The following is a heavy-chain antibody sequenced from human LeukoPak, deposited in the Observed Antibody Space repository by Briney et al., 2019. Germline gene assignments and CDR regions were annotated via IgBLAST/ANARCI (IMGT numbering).Heavy chain of an antibody. D-gene: IGHD6-19*01. Sequence: GGAVRLSCAASGFTISAYEMNWVRQAPGKGLEWVSYISRSGNNIYNADSVKGRFTISRDNAKNSKYLQMNSLRAEDTAVYYCASEGAVVKCDAFDIWGQGTMVTVSS. V-gene: IGHV3-48*03. CDR2: ISRSGNNI. J-gene: IGHJ3*02. CDR3: ASEGAVVKCDAFDI. CDR1: GFTISAYE.